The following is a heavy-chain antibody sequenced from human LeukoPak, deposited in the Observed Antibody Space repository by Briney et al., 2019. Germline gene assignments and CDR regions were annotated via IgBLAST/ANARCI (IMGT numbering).Heavy chain of an antibody. D-gene: IGHD2-2*01. V-gene: IGHV3-21*01. J-gene: IGHJ6*03. CDR2: ISSSSSYI. CDR3: ARVRSVCMSTICEVTSTDYYYMDV. CDR1: TFTFCSYS. Sequence: KPGGSLRLSCSASTFTFCSYSMNRLRQAPGKGLEWVSSISSSSSYIYYADSVKGRFTISRDNAKNSLYLQMHSLRAEDTAVYYCARVRSVCMSTICEVTSTDYYYMDVWGKGTTVTVSS.